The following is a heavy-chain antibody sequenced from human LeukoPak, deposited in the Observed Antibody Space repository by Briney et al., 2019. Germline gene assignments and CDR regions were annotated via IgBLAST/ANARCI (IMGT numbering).Heavy chain of an antibody. V-gene: IGHV4-39*01. Sequence: SETLSLTCTVSGGSISSSSYYWGWIRQPPGKGLEWIGSIYYSGTTYYNPSLKSRVTIFVDTSKNQFSLKLSSVTAADMATYYCARSIAGDGPTHNWFGPWGQGALVTVSS. CDR1: GGSISSSSYY. CDR2: IYYSGTT. J-gene: IGHJ5*02. CDR3: ARSIAGDGPTHNWFGP. D-gene: IGHD6-13*01.